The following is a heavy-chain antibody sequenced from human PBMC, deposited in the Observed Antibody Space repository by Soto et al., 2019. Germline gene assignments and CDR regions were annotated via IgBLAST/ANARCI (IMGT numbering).Heavy chain of an antibody. D-gene: IGHD2-21*01. CDR3: ASAGRLNLHVQCLWYGFDV. CDR2: INPNSGGT. CDR1: GYTFTGYY. Sequence: GASVKVSCKASGYTFTGYYMHWVRQAPGQGLEWMGWINPNSGGTNYAQKFQGWVTMTRDTSISTAYMELSRLRSDDTAVYYCASAGRLNLHVQCLWYGFDVWRQGTTVTVSS. J-gene: IGHJ6*02. V-gene: IGHV1-2*04.